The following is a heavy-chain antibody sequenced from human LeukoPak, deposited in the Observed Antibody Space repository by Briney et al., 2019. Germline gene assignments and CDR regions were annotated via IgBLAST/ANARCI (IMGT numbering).Heavy chain of an antibody. J-gene: IGHJ5*02. CDR2: IIPIFGTA. Sequence: ASVKVSCKASGGTFSSYAISWVRQAPGQGLEWMGGIIPIFGTANYAQKFQGRVTITADESTSTAYMELSSLRSEDTAVYYCARQHTVTTMGDWFDPWGQGTLVTVSS. V-gene: IGHV1-69*13. CDR1: GGTFSSYA. CDR3: ARQHTVTTMGDWFDP. D-gene: IGHD4-17*01.